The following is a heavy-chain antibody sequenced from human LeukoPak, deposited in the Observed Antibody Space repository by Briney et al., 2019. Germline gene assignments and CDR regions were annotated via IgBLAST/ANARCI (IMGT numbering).Heavy chain of an antibody. CDR1: GDSVSRFGAV. D-gene: IGHD5-12*01. V-gene: IGHV6-1*01. CDR3: ARESDTGYVNF. CDR2: TYYRSKWYN. Sequence: SQTLSLTCAISGDSVSRFGAVWNWIRQSPSRGLEWLGRTYYRSKWYNDYAVSVKSRITINPDTSKNQFSLHLNSVTPEDTAIYCCARESDTGYVNFRGQGTLVTVSS. J-gene: IGHJ4*02.